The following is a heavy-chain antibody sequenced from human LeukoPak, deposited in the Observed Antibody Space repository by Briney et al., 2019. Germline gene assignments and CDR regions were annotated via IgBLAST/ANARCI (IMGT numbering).Heavy chain of an antibody. V-gene: IGHV3-21*01. CDR2: ISSSSSYI. Sequence: PGGSLRLSCAASGFTFSSYSMSWARQAPGKGLEWVSSISSSSSYIYYADSVKGRFTISRDNAKNSLYLQMNSLRAEDTAVYYCAREYSSSLDYWGQGTLVTVSS. J-gene: IGHJ4*02. CDR3: AREYSSSLDY. D-gene: IGHD6-6*01. CDR1: GFTFSSYS.